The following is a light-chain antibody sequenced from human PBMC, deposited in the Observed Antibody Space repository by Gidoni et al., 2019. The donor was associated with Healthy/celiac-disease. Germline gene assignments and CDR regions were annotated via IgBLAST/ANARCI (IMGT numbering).Light chain of an antibody. Sequence: DIVMTQSPLSLPVTPGEPASISCRSSQSLLHSNGYNYLDWYLQKPGQSPQLLIYLGSNRASGVPDRFSGSGSGTDFTLKISRVEAEDVGVYYCMQALLSGVTFGPGTKVDIK. V-gene: IGKV2-28*01. CDR2: LGS. CDR1: QSLLHSNGYNY. J-gene: IGKJ3*01. CDR3: MQALLSGVT.